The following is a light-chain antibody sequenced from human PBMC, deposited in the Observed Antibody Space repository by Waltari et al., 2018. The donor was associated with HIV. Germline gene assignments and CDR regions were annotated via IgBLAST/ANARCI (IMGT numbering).Light chain of an antibody. V-gene: IGLV2-8*01. CDR3: SAYGDSLRVL. J-gene: IGLJ3*02. Sequence: QPALSQPPSPSGSLGESGTISRTGPSSVIAAYDSVSWFQQPPPSAPPLFLYEVTRRPSSVSDLFWGSRCGSTALVTVGGRQPDDEAIYFCSAYGDSLRVLFGGGTNVTVL. CDR2: EVT. CDR1: SSVIAAYDS.